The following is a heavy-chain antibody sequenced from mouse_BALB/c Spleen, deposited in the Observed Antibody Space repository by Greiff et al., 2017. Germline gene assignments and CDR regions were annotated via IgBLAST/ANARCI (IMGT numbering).Heavy chain of an antibody. V-gene: IGHV5-12-1*01. CDR3: ARHSRLRSVAAWFAY. CDR1: GFAFSSYD. CDR2: ISSGGGST. Sequence: EVQRVESGGGLVKPGGSLKLSCAASGFAFSSYDMSWVRQTPEKRLEWVAYISSGGGSTYYPDTVKGRFTISRDNAKNTLYLQMSSLKSEDTAMYYCARHSRLRSVAAWFAYWGQGTLVTVSA. J-gene: IGHJ3*01. D-gene: IGHD1-1*01.